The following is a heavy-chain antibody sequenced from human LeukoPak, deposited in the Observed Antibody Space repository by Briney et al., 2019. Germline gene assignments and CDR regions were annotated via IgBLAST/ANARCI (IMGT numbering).Heavy chain of an antibody. D-gene: IGHD2-2*01. CDR1: GGSISSYC. CDR3: ARHEDSTDAFDI. J-gene: IGHJ3*02. V-gene: IGHV4-4*07. CDR2: IYTSGST. Sequence: SETLSLTCTVSGGSISSYCWSWIRQPAGKGLEWIGRIYTSGSTNYNPSLKSRVTMSVDTSKNQFSLKLSSVTAADTAVYYCARHEDSTDAFDIWGQGTMVTVSS.